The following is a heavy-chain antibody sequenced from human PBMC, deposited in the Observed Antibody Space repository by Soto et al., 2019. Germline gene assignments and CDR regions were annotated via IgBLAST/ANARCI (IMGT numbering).Heavy chain of an antibody. V-gene: IGHV1-3*01. J-gene: IGHJ4*02. D-gene: IGHD2-2*01. CDR1: GYTFTTYV. CDR2: INAGNGNT. CDR3: ARSVVVTVAPDY. Sequence: ASVKVSCKASGYTFTTYVMHWVRQAPGQRLEWMGWINAGNGNTKYSQKFQGRVTITRDTSASTAYMELSSLRSEDTAVYYCARSVVVTVAPDYWGQGTLVTVSS.